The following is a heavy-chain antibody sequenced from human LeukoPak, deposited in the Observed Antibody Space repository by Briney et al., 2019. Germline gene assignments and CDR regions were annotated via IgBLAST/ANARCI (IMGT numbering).Heavy chain of an antibody. D-gene: IGHD5-18*01. V-gene: IGHV4-39*07. CDR1: GGSISSSSYY. CDR3: ARDRGGYSYGSVGWFDP. J-gene: IGHJ5*02. CDR2: IYYSGST. Sequence: SETLSLTCTVSGGSISSSSYYWGWIRPPPGKGLEWIGSIYYSGSTYYNPSLKSRVTISVDTSKNQFSLKLSSVTAADTAVYYCARDRGGYSYGSVGWFDPWGQGTLVTVSS.